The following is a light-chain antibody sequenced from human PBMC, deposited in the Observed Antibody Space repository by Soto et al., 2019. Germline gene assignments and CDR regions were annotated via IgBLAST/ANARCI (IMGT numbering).Light chain of an antibody. CDR2: DVS. CDR3: SSYTSSSTHV. V-gene: IGLV2-14*03. J-gene: IGLJ1*01. Sequence: QSVLTQPASVSGSPGQSITISCTGTSSDVGGYNYVSWYQHHPGKAPKLMIYDVSNRPSGVSSRFSGSKSGNTASLTISGLQAEDVADYYCSSYTSSSTHVFGTGTKVTVL. CDR1: SSDVGGYNY.